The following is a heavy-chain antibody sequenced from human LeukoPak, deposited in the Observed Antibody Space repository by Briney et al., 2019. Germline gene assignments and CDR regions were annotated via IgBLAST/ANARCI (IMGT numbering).Heavy chain of an antibody. V-gene: IGHV3-30-3*01. D-gene: IGHD2-15*01. J-gene: IGHJ5*02. Sequence: PGGSLRLSCAASGFTFSSYAMHWVRQAPGKGLEWVAVISYDGSNKYYADSVKGRFSISRDNSKNTLYLQMNSLRAEDTAVYYCARQEYCSGGSCYTWFDPWGQGTLVTVSS. CDR3: ARQEYCSGGSCYTWFDP. CDR2: ISYDGSNK. CDR1: GFTFSSYA.